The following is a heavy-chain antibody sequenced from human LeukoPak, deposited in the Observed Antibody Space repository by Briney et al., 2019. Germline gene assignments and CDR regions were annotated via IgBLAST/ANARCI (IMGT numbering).Heavy chain of an antibody. CDR1: GYTFTSYG. Sequence: ASVKVSCKASGYTFTSYGISWVRQAPGQGLEWMGWISAYNGNTNYAQKLQGRVAMTRDTSISTVYMDLNSLTSDDTAVYYCVRVAVTGFAYFQHWGQGTLVTVPS. D-gene: IGHD6-19*01. J-gene: IGHJ1*01. CDR3: VRVAVTGFAYFQH. V-gene: IGHV1-18*01. CDR2: ISAYNGNT.